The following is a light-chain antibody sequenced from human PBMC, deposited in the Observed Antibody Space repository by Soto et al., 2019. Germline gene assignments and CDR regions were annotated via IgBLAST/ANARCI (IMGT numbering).Light chain of an antibody. V-gene: IGLV2-14*01. CDR3: ASYTTSHVV. CDR2: EVS. Sequence: QSALTQPASVSGSPGQSITISCTGTSSDVGGYNYVSWYQHHPGNAPKLMIYEVSNRPSGVSSRFSGSKSGNTASLTISGLQAEDESDYYGASYTTSHVVFGGGTKLTVL. J-gene: IGLJ2*01. CDR1: SSDVGGYNY.